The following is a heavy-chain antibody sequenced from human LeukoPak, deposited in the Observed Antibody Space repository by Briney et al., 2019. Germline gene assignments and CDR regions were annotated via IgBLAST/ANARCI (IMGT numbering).Heavy chain of an antibody. CDR1: GFTFHDYA. CDR3: AKRPIGDSNWYFDL. Sequence: GGSLRLSCSATGFTFHDYAMHLVRQPQGKGLEWVSGITSNGDGIVYADSVKGRFTISRDNAKYSLYLQMNSLRPEDTALYYCAKRPIGDSNWYFDLWGRGTLVTVSS. J-gene: IGHJ2*01. CDR2: ITSNGDGI. D-gene: IGHD1-26*01. V-gene: IGHV3-9*01.